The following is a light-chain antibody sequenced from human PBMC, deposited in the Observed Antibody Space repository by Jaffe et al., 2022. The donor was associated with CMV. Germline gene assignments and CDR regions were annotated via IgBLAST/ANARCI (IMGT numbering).Light chain of an antibody. CDR2: DAS. CDR1: HSVGNNW. Sequence: EIVLTQSPGTLSLSPGDRATLSCRASHSVGNNWLAWYQHKPGQAPRLLMYDASSRATGIPDRFSGSGSATDFILTINRLEPEDSALYYCQQYGNSPLTFGGGTKVEIK. CDR3: QQYGNSPLT. V-gene: IGKV3-20*01. J-gene: IGKJ4*01.